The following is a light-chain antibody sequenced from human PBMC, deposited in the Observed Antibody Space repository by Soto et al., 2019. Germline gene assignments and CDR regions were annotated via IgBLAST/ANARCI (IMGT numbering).Light chain of an antibody. J-gene: IGLJ2*01. CDR1: SGSIANNY. V-gene: IGLV6-57*04. CDR2: ENN. CDR3: QSYDSDFVV. Sequence: NFMLTQPHSVSESPGKTLSISCTHSSGSIANNYVQWYQQRPGSAPTTVIYENNQRLYGVPDRFSGSTDGSSNSASLTISGLQTEDEADYYCQSYDSDFVVFGGGTKLTVL.